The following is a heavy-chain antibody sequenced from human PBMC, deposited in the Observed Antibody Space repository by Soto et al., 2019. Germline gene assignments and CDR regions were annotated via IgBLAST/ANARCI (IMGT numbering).Heavy chain of an antibody. CDR2: IIVSHDWP. CDR3: AREPEDGVPGDY. J-gene: IGHJ4*02. CDR1: GYTFTAHR. V-gene: IGHV1-3*01. D-gene: IGHD2-8*01. Sequence: VQLLQSGTEVKEPGASVRFSCKASGYTFTAHRLHWARQAPGQGREWMGWIIVSHDWPRYPPQFQGRLTFETDTIGTTSYMHLTRLTXXXXXVYFCAREPEDGVPGDYWGQGT.